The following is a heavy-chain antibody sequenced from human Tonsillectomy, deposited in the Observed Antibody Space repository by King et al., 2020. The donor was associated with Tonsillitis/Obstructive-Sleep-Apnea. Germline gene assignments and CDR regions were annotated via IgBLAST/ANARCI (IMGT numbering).Heavy chain of an antibody. V-gene: IGHV1-69*10. J-gene: IGHJ4*02. CDR3: TRDLGVASPLDY. CDR1: GDTFSSYV. Sequence: VQLVQSGAEVKKPGSSVKVSCKASGDTFSSYVITWVRQAPGQGLEWMGGIIPVLGMANYAQKFQGRVTITADKSTNTAYRELSSIRSEDTAMYYCTRDLGVASPLDYWGQGTLVTVSS. CDR2: IIPVLGMA.